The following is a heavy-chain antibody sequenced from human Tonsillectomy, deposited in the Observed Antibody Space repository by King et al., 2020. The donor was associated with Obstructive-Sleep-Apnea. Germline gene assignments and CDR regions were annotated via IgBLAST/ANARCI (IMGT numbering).Heavy chain of an antibody. CDR3: AKASGYYDFWSGYYTGGYYYGMDV. D-gene: IGHD3-3*01. V-gene: IGHV3-30*18. CDR1: GFTFCSYG. J-gene: IGHJ6*02. Sequence: VQLVESGGGVVQPGRSLRLSCAASGFTFCSYGMHCVRQAPGKGLEWGAVTSNDGTNKDYEESVNGQLTISSNNSKNTMYLQMKSLRAEETVVYYCAKASGYYDFWSGYYTGGYYYGMDVWGQGTTVTVSS. CDR2: TSNDGTNK.